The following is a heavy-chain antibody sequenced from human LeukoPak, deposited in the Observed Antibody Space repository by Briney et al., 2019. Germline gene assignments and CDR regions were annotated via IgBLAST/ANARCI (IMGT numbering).Heavy chain of an antibody. CDR2: IYYSGST. CDR1: GGSISSYY. D-gene: IGHD5-12*01. CDR3: ARGTGVATIRPWYFDL. V-gene: IGHV4-59*01. Sequence: SETLSLTCTVSGGSISSYYWSWIRQPPGKGLEWIGYIYYSGSTNYNPSLKSRVTISVDTSENQFPLKLSSVTAADTAVYYCARGTGVATIRPWYFDLWGRGTLDTVSS. J-gene: IGHJ2*01.